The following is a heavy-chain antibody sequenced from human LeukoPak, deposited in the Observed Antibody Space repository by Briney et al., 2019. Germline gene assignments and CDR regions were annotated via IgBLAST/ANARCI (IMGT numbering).Heavy chain of an antibody. J-gene: IGHJ5*02. CDR1: SGTFNTYG. CDR2: ISAYNGNA. CDR3: ARGGGRVLRFLGWFDP. Sequence: GASVKVSCKIPSGTFNTYGISWVRQAPGQGLEWMGWISAYNGNANYAQKLQGRVTMTTDTSTSTAYMELRSLRSDDTAVYYCARGGGRVLRFLGWFDPWGQGTLVTVSS. V-gene: IGHV1-18*01. D-gene: IGHD3-3*01.